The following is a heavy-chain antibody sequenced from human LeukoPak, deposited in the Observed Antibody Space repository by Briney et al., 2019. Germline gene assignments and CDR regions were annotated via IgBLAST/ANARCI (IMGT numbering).Heavy chain of an antibody. CDR1: GFTVSDNY. V-gene: IGHV3-53*01. J-gene: IGHJ4*02. D-gene: IGHD5-24*01. Sequence: GGSLRLSCAASGFTVSDNYMSWVRQAPGKGLEWVSVIYSDGSRYTADSVKGRFTISRDNSKNTLYLQMNSLRAEDTAVYYCVRTRDGNNWGRFEFDYWGQGTLVTVSS. CDR3: VRTRDGNNWGRFEFDY. CDR2: IYSDGSR.